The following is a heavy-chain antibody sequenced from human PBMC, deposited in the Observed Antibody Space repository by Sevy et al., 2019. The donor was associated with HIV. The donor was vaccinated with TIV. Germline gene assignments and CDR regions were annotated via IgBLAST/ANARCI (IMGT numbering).Heavy chain of an antibody. J-gene: IGHJ4*02. D-gene: IGHD3-10*01. V-gene: IGHV3-23*01. CDR2: IGGSADYT. Sequence: GGSLRLSCVTSGFTISSYAMSWVRQTPGKGLEWVSAIGGSADYTYYADSVKGRFTISRDNSKNTLYLQMNGLRAEDTAVYYCAKEVSERSYSDYWGQGTLVTVSS. CDR3: AKEVSERSYSDY. CDR1: GFTISSYA.